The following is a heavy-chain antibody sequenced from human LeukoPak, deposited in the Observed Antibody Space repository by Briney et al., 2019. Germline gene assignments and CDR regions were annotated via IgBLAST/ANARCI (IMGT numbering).Heavy chain of an antibody. V-gene: IGHV3-7*05. CDR3: AAGGYSTCYSPYY. CDR1: GFTFSSYW. J-gene: IGHJ4*02. CDR2: IKEDGSEK. Sequence: PGGSLRLSCAAAGFTFSSYWMNWVRQAPGKGLEWVANIKEDGSEKYYVDAVKGRFTISRDNAKNSLYLQMNSLRAEDTAVYYCAAGGYSTCYSPYYWPQGTLVTVSS. D-gene: IGHD2-21*02.